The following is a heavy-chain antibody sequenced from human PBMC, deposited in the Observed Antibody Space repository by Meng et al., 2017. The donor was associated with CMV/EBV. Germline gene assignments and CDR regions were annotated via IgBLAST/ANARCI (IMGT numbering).Heavy chain of an antibody. D-gene: IGHD2-2*02. J-gene: IGHJ6*02. CDR3: AKDMGIVVVPPAIHYYYYGMDV. CDR2: INWNSGSI. CDR1: GFTFDDYA. Sequence: SLKISCAASGFTFDDYAMHWVRRAPGKGLEWVSGINWNSGSIGYADSVKGRFTISRDNAKDSLYLQMNSLRAEDTAFYYCAKDMGIVVVPPAIHYYYYGMDVWGQGTTVTVSS. V-gene: IGHV3-9*01.